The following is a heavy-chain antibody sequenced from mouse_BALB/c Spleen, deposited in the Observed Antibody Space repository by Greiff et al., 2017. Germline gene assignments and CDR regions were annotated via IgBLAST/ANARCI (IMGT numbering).Heavy chain of an antibody. CDR1: GYAFTNYL. J-gene: IGHJ2*01. V-gene: IGHV1-54*01. CDR3: ARKCPSRGRYYFDY. CDR2: INPGSGGT. Sequence: QVQLQQSGAELVRPGTSVKVSCKASGYAFTNYLIEWVKQRPGQGLEWIGVINPGSGGTNYNEKFKGKATLTADKSSSTAYMQLSSLTSDDSAVYFCARKCPSRGRYYFDYWGQGTTLTVSS. D-gene: IGHD1-1*01.